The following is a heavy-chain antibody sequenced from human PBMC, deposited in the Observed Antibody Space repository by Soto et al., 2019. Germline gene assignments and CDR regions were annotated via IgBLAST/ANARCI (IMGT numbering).Heavy chain of an antibody. Sequence: SETLSLTCTVAGDSIGTTHSYWAWIRQSPGKGLEWIGNIHYSGSTYYMPSLRSRVTLSVDTSKNQFSLRLTSVTAEDTAVYYCARHEGNGNVWPLDYWGQGILVTVSS. CDR2: IHYSGST. D-gene: IGHD2-8*01. J-gene: IGHJ4*02. CDR3: ARHEGNGNVWPLDY. V-gene: IGHV4-39*01. CDR1: GDSIGTTHSY.